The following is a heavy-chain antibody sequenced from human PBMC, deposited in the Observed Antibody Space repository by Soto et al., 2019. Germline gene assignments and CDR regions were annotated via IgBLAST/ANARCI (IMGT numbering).Heavy chain of an antibody. CDR2: ISYDGSNK. V-gene: IGHV3-30-3*01. D-gene: IGHD3-22*01. CDR3: ARDPTHDYFDSSGPDDYFDY. CDR1: GFTFSSYA. Sequence: GGSLRLSCAASGFTFSSYAMHWVRQAPGKGLEWVAVISYDGSNKYYADSVKGRFTISRDNSKNALYLQMNSLRAEDTAVYYCARDPTHDYFDSSGPDDYFDYWGQGTLVTVYS. J-gene: IGHJ4*02.